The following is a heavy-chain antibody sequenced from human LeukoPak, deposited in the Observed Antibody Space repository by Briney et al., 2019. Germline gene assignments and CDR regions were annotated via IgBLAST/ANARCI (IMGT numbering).Heavy chain of an antibody. J-gene: IGHJ4*02. CDR3: ARVSSLESVAVAGTTLDY. V-gene: IGHV1-2*02. Sequence: ASVKVSCKASGYTFTGYYMHWVRQAPGQGLEWMGWINLNSADTNYAQKFQGRVTMTRDTSISTDYMELSRLTSDDTAVYYCARVSSLESVAVAGTTLDYWGQGTLVTVSS. CDR1: GYTFTGYY. D-gene: IGHD6-19*01. CDR2: INLNSADT.